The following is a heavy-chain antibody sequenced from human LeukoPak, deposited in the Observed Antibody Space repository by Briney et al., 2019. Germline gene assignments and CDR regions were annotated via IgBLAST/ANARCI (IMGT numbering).Heavy chain of an antibody. CDR1: GFTLSNYE. Sequence: GGSLRLSCAASGFTLSNYEMNWVRQAPGKGLEWVSSISSSSSYIYYADSVKGRFTISRDNAKNSLYLQMNSLRAEDTAVYYCASITHPIAAAGVDYWGQGTLVTVSS. CDR3: ASITHPIAAAGVDY. D-gene: IGHD6-13*01. V-gene: IGHV3-21*01. J-gene: IGHJ4*02. CDR2: ISSSSSYI.